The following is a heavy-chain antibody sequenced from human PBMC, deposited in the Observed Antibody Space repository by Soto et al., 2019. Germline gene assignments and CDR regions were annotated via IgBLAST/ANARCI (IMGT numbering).Heavy chain of an antibody. CDR3: AASAPPATNYYYAMDV. Sequence: SETLSLTCTDSGGSVSSGIFYWSWIRRPPGKGLEWIGYFYDSGSTNYNPSLRSRVTMSVDTSKNQFSLKLSSVTAADTAVYYCAASAPPATNYYYAMDVWGQGTTVTVSS. CDR1: GGSVSSGIFY. J-gene: IGHJ6*02. V-gene: IGHV4-61*01. CDR2: FYDSGST. D-gene: IGHD5-12*01.